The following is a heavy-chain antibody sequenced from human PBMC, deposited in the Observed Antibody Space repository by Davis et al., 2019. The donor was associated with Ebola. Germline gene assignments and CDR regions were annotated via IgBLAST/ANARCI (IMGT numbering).Heavy chain of an antibody. Sequence: MPSETLSLTCTVSGGSISSYYWSWIRQPPGKGLEWIGSIYYSGSTYYNPSLKSRVTISVDTSKNQFSLKLSSVTAADTAVYYCAREKLGYCSGGSCYSPYWGQGTLVTVSS. CDR3: AREKLGYCSGGSCYSPY. J-gene: IGHJ4*02. D-gene: IGHD2-15*01. V-gene: IGHV4-39*01. CDR1: GGSISSYY. CDR2: IYYSGST.